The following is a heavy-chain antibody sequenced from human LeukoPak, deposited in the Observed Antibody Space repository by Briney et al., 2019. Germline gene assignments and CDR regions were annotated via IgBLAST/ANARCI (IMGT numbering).Heavy chain of an antibody. J-gene: IGHJ5*02. CDR3: AKDSWFDP. CDR2: ISYDGGNK. Sequence: GGSLRLSCAASGSAFSRNGMHWVRQGPGKGLEWVAVISYDGGNKYYADSVKGRFTISRDNSKNTLYLQMNSLRAEDTAVYYCAKDSWFDPWGQGTLVTVSS. V-gene: IGHV3-30*18. CDR1: GSAFSRNG.